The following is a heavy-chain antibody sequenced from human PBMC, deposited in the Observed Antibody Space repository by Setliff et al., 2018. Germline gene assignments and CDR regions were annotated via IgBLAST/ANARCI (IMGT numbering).Heavy chain of an antibody. CDR3: ARGFDVCGGGACYTDGPYYFDY. J-gene: IGHJ4*02. D-gene: IGHD2-21*02. V-gene: IGHV4-39*01. CDR1: GGSIISSTYN. CDR2: IYYSGTT. Sequence: SETLSLTCSVSGGSIISSTYNWGWIRQPPGKGLEWIGSIYYSGTTYYNPSLESRITMSVDTSNNRFSLKLTSVTAADTAVYYCARGFDVCGGGACYTDGPYYFDYWGLGTLVTVSS.